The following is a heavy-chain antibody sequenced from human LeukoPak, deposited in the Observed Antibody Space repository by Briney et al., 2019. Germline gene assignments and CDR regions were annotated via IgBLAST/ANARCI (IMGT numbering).Heavy chain of an antibody. CDR1: GGTFSSYA. Sequence: SVKVSCKASGGTFSSYAISWVRQAPGQGLEWMGRIIPIFGTANYAQKFQGRVTITTDESTSKAYMELSSLGSEDTAVYYRATDLVVAATGLDYWGQGTLVTVSS. CDR3: ATDLVVAATGLDY. J-gene: IGHJ4*02. V-gene: IGHV1-69*05. CDR2: IIPIFGTA. D-gene: IGHD2-15*01.